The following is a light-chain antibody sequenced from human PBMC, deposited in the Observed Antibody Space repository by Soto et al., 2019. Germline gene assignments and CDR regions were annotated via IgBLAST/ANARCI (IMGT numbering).Light chain of an antibody. J-gene: IGKJ5*01. V-gene: IGKV2-28*01. CDR3: KQFLQSPLT. CDR2: LGS. Sequence: DIVMTQSPLSLPVTPGEPASISCRSSQSLLHSNGYNYLYWYLQKPGQAQQLLIHLGSNRASGVPDRLSNSESGTEFTMKISRVEAEDVEVYYSKQFLQSPLTFGQGTRLEIK. CDR1: QSLLHSNGYNY.